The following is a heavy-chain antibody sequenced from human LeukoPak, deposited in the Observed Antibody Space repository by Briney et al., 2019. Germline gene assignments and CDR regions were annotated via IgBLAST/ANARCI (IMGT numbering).Heavy chain of an antibody. CDR3: ARETMDDYYDSSGYRH. CDR1: GFTFSSYE. CDR2: ISSSGSTI. V-gene: IGHV3-48*03. J-gene: IGHJ4*02. D-gene: IGHD3-22*01. Sequence: GGSLRLSCAASGFTFSSYEMNWVRQAPGKGLEWVSYISSSGSTIYYADSVKGRFTISRDNAKNSLYLQMNSLRAEDTAVYYCARETMDDYYDSSGYRHWGQGTLVTVSS.